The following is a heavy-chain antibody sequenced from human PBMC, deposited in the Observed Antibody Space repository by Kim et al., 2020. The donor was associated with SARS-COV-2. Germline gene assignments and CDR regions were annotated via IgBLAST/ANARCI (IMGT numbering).Heavy chain of an antibody. J-gene: IGHJ5*02. CDR1: GGSMSGYY. CDR3: ASMPIEAAGNWFDP. V-gene: IGHV4-59*01. Sequence: SETLSLTCTVSGGSMSGYYWSWIRQPPGKGLEFIGYIYYSGGSTNSNPSLKSRVTISVETSKNQFSLKLSSVTAADTAIYYCASMPIEAAGNWFDPWGRGTLVTVSS. CDR2: IYYSGGST. D-gene: IGHD6-13*01.